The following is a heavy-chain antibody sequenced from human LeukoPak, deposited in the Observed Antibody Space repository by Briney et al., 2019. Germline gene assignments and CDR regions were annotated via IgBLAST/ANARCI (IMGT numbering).Heavy chain of an antibody. Sequence: GGSLKLSCAASGFTFSGSAMHWVRQASGKGLEWVGRIRSKTNKYATAYAASVKGRFTFSRDDSKNTAYLQMNSLKTEDTAVYYCTRRPDSGSPNFDYWGQGALVTVSA. CDR3: TRRPDSGSPNFDY. J-gene: IGHJ4*02. V-gene: IGHV3-73*01. CDR1: GFTFSGSA. CDR2: IRSKTNKYAT. D-gene: IGHD1-26*01.